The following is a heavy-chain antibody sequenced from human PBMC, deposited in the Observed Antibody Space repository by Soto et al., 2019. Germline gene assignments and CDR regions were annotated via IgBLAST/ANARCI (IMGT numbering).Heavy chain of an antibody. CDR1: GFTFSSYW. Sequence: GGSLRLSCAASGFTFSSYWMSWVRQAPGKGLEWVANIKQDGSEKYYVDSVRGRFTISRDNAKNSLYLQMNSLRSEDTAVYYCSRDPFFGAFAYWGQGSLVPVSS. CDR3: SRDPFFGAFAY. J-gene: IGHJ4*02. D-gene: IGHD3-10*01. V-gene: IGHV3-7*01. CDR2: IKQDGSEK.